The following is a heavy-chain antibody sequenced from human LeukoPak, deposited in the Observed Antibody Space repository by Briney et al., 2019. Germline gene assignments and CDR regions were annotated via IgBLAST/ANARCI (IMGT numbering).Heavy chain of an antibody. Sequence: GGSLRLSCAASGFTFSSYAMHWVRQAPGKGLEWVAVISYDGSNKYCADSVKGRFTISRDNSKNTPYLQMNSLRAEDTAVYYCARAGYCSGGSCFDYWGQGTLVTVSS. CDR3: ARAGYCSGGSCFDY. J-gene: IGHJ4*02. V-gene: IGHV3-30-3*01. CDR1: GFTFSSYA. CDR2: ISYDGSNK. D-gene: IGHD2-15*01.